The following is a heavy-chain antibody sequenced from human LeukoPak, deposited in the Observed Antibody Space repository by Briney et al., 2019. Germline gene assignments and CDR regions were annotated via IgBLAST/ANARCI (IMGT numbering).Heavy chain of an antibody. D-gene: IGHD2-8*01. J-gene: IGHJ5*02. Sequence: PSETLSLTCAVYGGSFSGYYWSWIRQPPGKGLEWIGEINHSGSTNYSPSLESRVTISVDTSKNQFSLKLSSVTAADTAVYYCARGFSLTNGDWFDPWGQGTLVTVSS. V-gene: IGHV4-34*01. CDR2: INHSGST. CDR3: ARGFSLTNGDWFDP. CDR1: GGSFSGYY.